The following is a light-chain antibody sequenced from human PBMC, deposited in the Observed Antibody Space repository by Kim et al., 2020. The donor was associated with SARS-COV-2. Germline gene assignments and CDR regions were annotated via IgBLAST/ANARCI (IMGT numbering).Light chain of an antibody. CDR2: AAS. J-gene: IGKJ2*02. CDR1: QGSSNF. V-gene: IGKV1-17*03. CDR3: LQHNSYPPCT. Sequence: ASVGDRVTIPWRASQGSSNFLAWFHQKPGKVPKLLIYAASSLQCGVPSRFSGSGSGTEFTLTISSLQPEDFATYYCLQHNSYPPCTFGEGTKQE.